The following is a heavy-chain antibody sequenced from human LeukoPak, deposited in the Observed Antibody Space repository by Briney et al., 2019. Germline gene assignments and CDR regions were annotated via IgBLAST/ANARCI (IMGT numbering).Heavy chain of an antibody. CDR3: AKDFHYDYVWGSYVDY. D-gene: IGHD3-16*01. J-gene: IGHJ4*02. V-gene: IGHV3-23*01. Sequence: GGSLRLSCAASGFTVSSNYMSWVRQAPGKGLEWVSAISGSGGSTYYADSVKGRFTISRDNSKNTLYLQMNSLRAEDTAVYYCAKDFHYDYVWGSYVDYWGQGTLVTVSS. CDR2: ISGSGGST. CDR1: GFTVSSNY.